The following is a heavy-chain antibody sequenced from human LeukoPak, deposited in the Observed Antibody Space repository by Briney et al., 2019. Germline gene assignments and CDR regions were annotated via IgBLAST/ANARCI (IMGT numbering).Heavy chain of an antibody. CDR2: IRTKANNYAT. CDR1: GFMFSGSP. V-gene: IGHV3-73*01. D-gene: IGHD3-10*01. CDR3: ARPSQDGSGTDYYFGS. Sequence: GGSLRLSCAASGFMFSGSPMHWVRQASGKGLEWVGHIRTKANNYATIYAASVKGRFTISRDDSKNTAYLQMNSLKTEDTAVYDCARPSQDGSGTDYYFGSWGQGTLVTVSS. J-gene: IGHJ4*02.